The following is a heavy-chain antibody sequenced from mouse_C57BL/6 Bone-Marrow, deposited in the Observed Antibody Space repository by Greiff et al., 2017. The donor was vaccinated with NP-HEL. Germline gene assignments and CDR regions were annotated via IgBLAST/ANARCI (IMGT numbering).Heavy chain of an antibody. CDR2: IFPGSGST. V-gene: IGHV1-75*01. CDR1: GYTFTDYY. J-gene: IGHJ4*01. D-gene: IGHD1-1*01. Sequence: QVQLKESGPELVKPGASVKISCKASGYTFTDYYINWVKQRPGQGLEWIGWIFPGSGSTYYNEKFKGKAPLTVDKSSSTAYMLLSSLTSEDSAVYFCARGYYGSSPYAMDYWGQGTSVTVSS. CDR3: ARGYYGSSPYAMDY.